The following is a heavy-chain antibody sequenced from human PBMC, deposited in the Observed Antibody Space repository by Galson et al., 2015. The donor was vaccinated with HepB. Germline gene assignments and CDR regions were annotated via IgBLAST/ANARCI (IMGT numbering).Heavy chain of an antibody. CDR3: ASLPGIAAAAFDY. Sequence: SLRLSCAASGFTFSSYAMHWVRQAPGKGLEWVAVISYDGSNKYYADSVKGRFTISRDNSKNTLYLQMNSLRAEDTAVYYCASLPGIAAAAFDYWGQGTLVTVSS. CDR2: ISYDGSNK. D-gene: IGHD6-13*01. J-gene: IGHJ4*02. CDR1: GFTFSSYA. V-gene: IGHV3-30-3*01.